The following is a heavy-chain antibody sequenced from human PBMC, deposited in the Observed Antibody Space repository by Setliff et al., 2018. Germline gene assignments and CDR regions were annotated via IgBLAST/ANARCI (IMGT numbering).Heavy chain of an antibody. V-gene: IGHV4-34*01. CDR2: INHSGST. Sequence: PSETLSLTCAVYGGSFTDHFWSWIRQPPGKGLEWIGEINHSGSTNYNPSLKSRVSISVDASKNQFSLKLSSVTAADTAVYYCARGGPYVPWDIVVVPAAAPHLNWFDPWGQGTLVTVSS. D-gene: IGHD2-2*01. CDR3: ARGGPYVPWDIVVVPAAAPHLNWFDP. CDR1: GGSFTDHF. J-gene: IGHJ5*02.